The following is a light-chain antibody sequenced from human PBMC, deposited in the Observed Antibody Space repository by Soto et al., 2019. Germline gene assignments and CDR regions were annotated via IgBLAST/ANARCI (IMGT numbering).Light chain of an antibody. CDR1: QSVSSNY. J-gene: IGKJ4*01. V-gene: IGKV3-20*01. CDR2: GAS. Sequence: EIVLTQSPGTLSLSPGEGATLSCRASQSVSSNYLVWYQQKPGQAPRLLIYGASSRATGIPDRFSGSGSGTDFTLTISRLEPEDFAVYYCQQYGSSPLTFGGGTNVEIK. CDR3: QQYGSSPLT.